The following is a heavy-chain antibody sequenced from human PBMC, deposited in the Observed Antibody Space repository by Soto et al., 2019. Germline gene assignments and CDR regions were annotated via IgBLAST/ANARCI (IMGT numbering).Heavy chain of an antibody. Sequence: ASVKVSCKASGYTFPSYGSSWVRQAPGQGLEWMGWISAYNGNTNYAQKLQGRVTMTTDTSTSTAYMELRSLRSDDTAVYYCSRDAHKTNDYYYYGMDVWGQGTTVTVSS. D-gene: IGHD2-8*01. CDR2: ISAYNGNT. J-gene: IGHJ6*02. V-gene: IGHV1-18*01. CDR3: SRDAHKTNDYYYYGMDV. CDR1: GYTFPSYG.